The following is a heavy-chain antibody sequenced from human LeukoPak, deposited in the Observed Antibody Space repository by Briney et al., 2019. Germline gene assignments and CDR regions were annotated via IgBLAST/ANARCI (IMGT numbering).Heavy chain of an antibody. CDR2: ISGSGGST. D-gene: IGHD1-26*01. J-gene: IGHJ4*02. V-gene: IGHV3-23*01. CDR1: GFTFSTHG. Sequence: GRSLRLSCAASGFTFSTHGMSWVRQAPGKGLEWVSAISGSGGSTYYADSVKGRFTISRDNSKNTLYLQMNSLRAEDTAVYYCAKDGFVPPPHSRRSGRPYYYDDWGQGTLVTVSS. CDR3: AKDGFVPPPHSRRSGRPYYYDD.